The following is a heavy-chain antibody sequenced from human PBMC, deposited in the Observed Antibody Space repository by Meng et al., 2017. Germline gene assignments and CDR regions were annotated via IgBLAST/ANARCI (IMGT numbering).Heavy chain of an antibody. V-gene: IGHV3-23*01. CDR3: ARDHGFLNWFDP. D-gene: IGHD2/OR15-2a*01. Sequence: ELQRLESGGGLVQPGASLRLSCAASGFTFSNYAMSWVRQAPGKGLEWVSGIDGRGRTTYYADSVKGRFSISRDNAENSLYLQINSLRVEDTAVYYCARDHGFLNWFDPWGQGTLVTVSS. J-gene: IGHJ5*02. CDR2: IDGRGRTT. CDR1: GFTFSNYA.